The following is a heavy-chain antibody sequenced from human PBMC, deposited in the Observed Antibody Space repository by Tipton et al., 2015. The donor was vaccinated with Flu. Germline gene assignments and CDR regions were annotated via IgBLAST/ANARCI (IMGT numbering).Heavy chain of an antibody. CDR1: GYTFTYRY. D-gene: IGHD1-26*01. J-gene: IGHJ3*01. CDR2: ITPFNGNT. Sequence: QVQLVQSGAEVKKTGSSVKVSCKASGYTFTYRYLHWVRQAPGQALEWMGWITPFNGNTNYAQKFQDRVTNTRDRSMSTAYMELSSLRSEDTAMYYCARWVGSQGACECWGLGTMVTVSS. V-gene: IGHV1-45*02. CDR3: ARWVGSQGACEC.